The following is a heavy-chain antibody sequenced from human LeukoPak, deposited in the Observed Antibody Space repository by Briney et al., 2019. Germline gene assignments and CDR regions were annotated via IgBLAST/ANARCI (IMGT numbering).Heavy chain of an antibody. CDR1: GASISGGTYY. V-gene: IGHV4-39*01. Sequence: SETLSLTCSVSGASISGGTYYWGWIRQPPGKGLEWIGSIYYTGSTYDNPSLKSRVTISVDTSKNQFSLKLSSVTAADTAVYYCARRGGSGRAFDYWGQGTLVAVSS. J-gene: IGHJ4*02. CDR2: IYYTGST. D-gene: IGHD1-26*01. CDR3: ARRGGSGRAFDY.